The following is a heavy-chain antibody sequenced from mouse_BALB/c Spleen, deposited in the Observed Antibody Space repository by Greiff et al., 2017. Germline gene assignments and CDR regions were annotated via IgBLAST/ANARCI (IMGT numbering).Heavy chain of an antibody. Sequence: EVQLQESGPGLVKPSQSLSLTCSVTGYSITSGYYWNWIRQFPGNKLEWMGYISYDGSNNYNPSLKNRISITRDTSKNQFFLKLNSVTTEDTATYYCARRGWLQSYYAMDYWGQGTSVTVSS. D-gene: IGHD2-3*01. CDR1: GYSITSGYY. CDR3: ARRGWLQSYYAMDY. J-gene: IGHJ4*01. CDR2: ISYDGSN. V-gene: IGHV3-6*02.